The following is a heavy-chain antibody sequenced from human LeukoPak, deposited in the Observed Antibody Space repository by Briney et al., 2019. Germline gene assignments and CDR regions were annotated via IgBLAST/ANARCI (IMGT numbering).Heavy chain of an antibody. V-gene: IGHV3-23*01. CDR2: ISGSGGST. Sequence: SGGSLRLSCAATGFTFSSYAMSWVRQAPGKGLEWVSAISGSGGSTYYADSVKGRFTISRDNSKNTLYLQMNSLRAEDTAVYYCAKVGHSSGWTSIFTTDPSGIYYFDYWGQGTLVTVSS. J-gene: IGHJ4*02. CDR1: GFTFSSYA. D-gene: IGHD6-19*01. CDR3: AKVGHSSGWTSIFTTDPSGIYYFDY.